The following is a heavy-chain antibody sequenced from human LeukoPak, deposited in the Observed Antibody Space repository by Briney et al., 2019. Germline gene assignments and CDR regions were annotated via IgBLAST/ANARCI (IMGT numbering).Heavy chain of an antibody. J-gene: IGHJ4*02. Sequence: SETLSLTCTVSGGSISSGGYYWSWIRQPPGKGLEWIGYIYHSGSTYYNPSLKSRVTISVDKSKNQFSLKLSSVTAADTAVYYCARDGAAAAHYWGQGTLVTVSS. D-gene: IGHD6-13*01. CDR1: GGSISSGGYY. V-gene: IGHV4-30-2*01. CDR2: IYHSGST. CDR3: ARDGAAAAHY.